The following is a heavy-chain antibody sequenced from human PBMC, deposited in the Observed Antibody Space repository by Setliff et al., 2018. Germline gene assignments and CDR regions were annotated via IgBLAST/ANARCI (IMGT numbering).Heavy chain of an antibody. CDR2: INYSGST. J-gene: IGHJ4*02. D-gene: IGHD5-18*01. Sequence: SETLSLTCTVSGGSISSSRYYWGWIRQPPGKGLEWIGSINYSGSTYYNPSLKSRVTISVDTSKNQFSLKLSSVTAADTAVYYCARGWGYVDTAMVTFIDQWGQGTLVTVSS. CDR1: GGSISSSRYY. V-gene: IGHV4-39*01. CDR3: ARGWGYVDTAMVTFIDQ.